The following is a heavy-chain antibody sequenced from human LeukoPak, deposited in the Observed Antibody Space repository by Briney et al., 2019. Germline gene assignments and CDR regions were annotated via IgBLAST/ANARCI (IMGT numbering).Heavy chain of an antibody. J-gene: IGHJ4*02. CDR3: ARENELLWFGELFSDY. V-gene: IGHV3-30-3*01. CDR1: GFTFSSYA. D-gene: IGHD3-10*01. CDR2: ISYDGSNK. Sequence: GRSLRLSCAASGFTFSSYAMHWVRQAPGKGLEWVAVISYDGSNKYYADSVKGRFTISRDNSKNTLYLQMNSLRAEDTAVYYCARENELLWFGELFSDYWGQGTLVTVSS.